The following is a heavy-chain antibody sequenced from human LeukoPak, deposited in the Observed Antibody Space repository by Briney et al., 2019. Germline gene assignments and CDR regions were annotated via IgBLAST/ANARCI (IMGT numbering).Heavy chain of an antibody. CDR1: GYTFTSYG. D-gene: IGHD3-22*01. J-gene: IGHJ3*02. CDR2: ISAYNGNT. CDR3: ARDTFNYYDSSGHDAFDI. V-gene: IGHV1-18*01. Sequence: ASVKVSCMASGYTFTSYGISWVRQAPGQGLEWMGWISAYNGNTNYAQKLQGRVTMATDTSTSTAYMELRSLRSDDTAVYYCARDTFNYYDSSGHDAFDIWGQGTMVTVSS.